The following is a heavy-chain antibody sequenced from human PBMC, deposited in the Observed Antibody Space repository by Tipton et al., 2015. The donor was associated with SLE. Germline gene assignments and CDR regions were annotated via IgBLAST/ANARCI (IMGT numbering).Heavy chain of an antibody. Sequence: LRLSCAVYGGSFSGYYWSWIRQPPGKGLEWIGEINHSGSTNYNPSLKSRVTISVDTSKNQFSLKLSSVTAADTAVYYCARRCQYQLLRWGQGTLVTVAS. CDR2: INHSGST. J-gene: IGHJ4*02. V-gene: IGHV4-34*01. CDR3: ARRCQYQLLR. CDR1: GGSFSGYY. D-gene: IGHD2-2*01.